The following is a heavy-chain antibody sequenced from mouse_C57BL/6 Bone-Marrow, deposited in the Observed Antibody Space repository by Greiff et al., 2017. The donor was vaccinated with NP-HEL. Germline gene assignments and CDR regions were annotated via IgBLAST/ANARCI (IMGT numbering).Heavy chain of an antibody. V-gene: IGHV1-9*01. CDR1: GYTFTGYW. D-gene: IGHD2-1*01. J-gene: IGHJ4*01. CDR3: ARGLYGNFGYYYAMDY. CDR2: ILPGSGST. Sequence: HVQLKESGAELMKPGASVKLSCKATGYTFTGYWIEWVKQRPGHGLEWIGEILPGSGSTNYNEKFKGKATFTADTSSNTAYMQLSSLTTEDSAIYYCARGLYGNFGYYYAMDYWGQGTSVTVSS.